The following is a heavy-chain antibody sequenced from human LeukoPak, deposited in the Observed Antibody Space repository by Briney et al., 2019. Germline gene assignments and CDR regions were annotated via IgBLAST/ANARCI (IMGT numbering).Heavy chain of an antibody. J-gene: IGHJ4*02. CDR1: GFSFDDYA. V-gene: IGHV3-23*01. CDR3: AKARPALAAAGSNVEDY. CDR2: ISGSGGST. Sequence: PGGSLRLSCTASGFSFDDYAMHWVRQAPGKGLEWVSAISGSGGSTYYADSVKGRFTISRDNSKNTLYLQMNSLRAEDTAVYYCAKARPALAAAGSNVEDYWGQGTLVTVSS. D-gene: IGHD6-13*01.